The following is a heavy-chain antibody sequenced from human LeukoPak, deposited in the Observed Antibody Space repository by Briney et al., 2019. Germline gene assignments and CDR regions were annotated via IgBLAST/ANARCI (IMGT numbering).Heavy chain of an antibody. CDR3: TRDWNDLDY. J-gene: IGHJ4*02. CDR2: ISGSGGST. Sequence: GGSLRLSCAASGFTFSSYGMSWVRQAPGKGLEWVSVISGSGGSTYYADSVKGRFTISRDNSRNMLYLQMNSLRAEDTAVYYSTRDWNDLDYWGQGTLVTVSS. CDR1: GFTFSSYG. V-gene: IGHV3-23*01. D-gene: IGHD1-1*01.